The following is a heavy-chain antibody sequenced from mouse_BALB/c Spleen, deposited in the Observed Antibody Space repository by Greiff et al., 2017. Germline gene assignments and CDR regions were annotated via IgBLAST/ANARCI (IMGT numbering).Heavy chain of an antibody. V-gene: IGHV14-4*02. J-gene: IGHJ4*01. D-gene: IGHD1-1*01. Sequence: VQLQQSGAELVRSGASVKLSCTASGFNIKDYYMHWVKQRPEQGLEWIGWIDPENGDTEYAPKFQGKATMTADTSSNTAYLQLSSLTSEDTAVYYCNAWTTVVEDYAMDDWGQGTSVTVSS. CDR3: NAWTTVVEDYAMDD. CDR1: GFNIKDYY. CDR2: IDPENGDT.